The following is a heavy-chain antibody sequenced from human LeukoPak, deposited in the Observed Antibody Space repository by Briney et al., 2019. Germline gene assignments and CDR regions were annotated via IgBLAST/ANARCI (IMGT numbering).Heavy chain of an antibody. CDR3: AKYYHSSGYHYEFDY. CDR1: GYTFTGYY. V-gene: IGHV1-2*02. D-gene: IGHD3-22*01. CDR2: INPNSGGT. Sequence: ASVKVSFKASGYTFTGYYMHWVRPAPGQGLEWMGWINPNSGGTNYAQKFQGRVTMTRDTSISTAYMELSRLRSDDTAVYYCAKYYHSSGYHYEFDYWGQGTLVTVSS. J-gene: IGHJ4*02.